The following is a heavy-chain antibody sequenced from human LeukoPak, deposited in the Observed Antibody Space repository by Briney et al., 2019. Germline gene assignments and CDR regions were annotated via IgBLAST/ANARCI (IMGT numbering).Heavy chain of an antibody. Sequence: ASVKVSCKASGGTFSSYAISWVRQAPGQGLEWMGGIIPIFGTANYAQKFQGRVTITTDESTSTAYMELSSLRSEDTAVYYCARVGCSSTSCYPGGNWFDPWGQGTLVTVSS. CDR2: IIPIFGTA. CDR3: ARVGCSSTSCYPGGNWFDP. D-gene: IGHD2-2*01. J-gene: IGHJ5*02. V-gene: IGHV1-69*05. CDR1: GGTFSSYA.